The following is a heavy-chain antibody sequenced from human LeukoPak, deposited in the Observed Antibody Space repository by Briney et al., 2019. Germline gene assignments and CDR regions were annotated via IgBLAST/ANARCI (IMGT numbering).Heavy chain of an antibody. CDR1: GGSISSYY. CDR2: IYYSGST. Sequence: PSETLSLTCTVSGGSISSYYWSWIRQPPGKGLEWIGYIYYSGSTNYNPSLKSRVTISVDTSKNQFSLKLSSVTAADTAVYYCARVDDSSGYLDYWGQGTQVTVSS. J-gene: IGHJ4*02. CDR3: ARVDDSSGYLDY. V-gene: IGHV4-59*01. D-gene: IGHD3-22*01.